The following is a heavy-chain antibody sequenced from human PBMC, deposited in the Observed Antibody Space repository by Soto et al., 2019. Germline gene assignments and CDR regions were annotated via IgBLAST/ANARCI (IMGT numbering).Heavy chain of an antibody. Sequence: EVQVVESGGGLVQPGGSLRLSCAASGFSFSDHYMDWVRQAPGKGLEWVGRIRNKANSDTTEYAASVKGRFTISRDDSRNSLYLQMNGLKTEDTALYYCTPLGGGFHLWGQGSMVTVSS. CDR2: IRNKANSDTT. CDR1: GFSFSDHY. CDR3: TPLGGGFHL. J-gene: IGHJ3*01. D-gene: IGHD2-15*01. V-gene: IGHV3-72*01.